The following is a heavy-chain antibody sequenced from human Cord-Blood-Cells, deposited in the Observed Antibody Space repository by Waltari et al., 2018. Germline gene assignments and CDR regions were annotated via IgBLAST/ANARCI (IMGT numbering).Heavy chain of an antibody. D-gene: IGHD6-13*01. CDR2: IYYSGST. V-gene: IGHV4-39*01. CDR1: GGSISSSSYY. Sequence: QLQLQESGPGLVKPSETLSLTCTVSGGSISSSSYYRGWIRQPPGKGLAWIGSIYYSGSTYYNPSLKSRVTISVDTSKNQFSLKLSSVTAADTAVYYCARPYSSSWYYFDYWGQGTLVTVSS. CDR3: ARPYSSSWYYFDY. J-gene: IGHJ4*02.